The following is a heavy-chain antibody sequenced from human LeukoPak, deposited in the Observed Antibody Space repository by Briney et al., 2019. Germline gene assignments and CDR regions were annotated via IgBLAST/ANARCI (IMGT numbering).Heavy chain of an antibody. CDR2: IYYSGST. V-gene: IGHV4-39*01. CDR3: ARQGSETTVTQGFDY. J-gene: IGHJ4*02. D-gene: IGHD4-17*01. CDR1: GGSISSYY. Sequence: PSETLSLTCTVSGGSISSYYWGWIRQPPGKGLEWIGSIYYSGSTYYNPSLKSRVTISVDTSKNQFSLKLSSVTAADTAVYYCARQGSETTVTQGFDYWGQGTLVTVSS.